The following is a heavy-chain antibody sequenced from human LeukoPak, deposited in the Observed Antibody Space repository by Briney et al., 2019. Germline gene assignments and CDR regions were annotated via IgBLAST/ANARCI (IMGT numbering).Heavy chain of an antibody. D-gene: IGHD2-15*01. J-gene: IGHJ6*02. Sequence: GGSLRLSCSASGFPFSSYAMHWVRQAPGKGLEYVSAISDSGGSTYYADSVKGRFTISRDNSKNSLYLQMSSLRAEDTSVYFCVRGYSFGPYGMDVWGQGTTVTVSS. V-gene: IGHV3-64D*09. CDR3: VRGYSFGPYGMDV. CDR1: GFPFSSYA. CDR2: ISDSGGST.